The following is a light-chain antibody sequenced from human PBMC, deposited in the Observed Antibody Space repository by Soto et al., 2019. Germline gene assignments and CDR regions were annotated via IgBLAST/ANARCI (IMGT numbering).Light chain of an antibody. CDR2: YDS. Sequence: SYELTQPPSVSVAPGKTARITCGGNNIGSKSLHWYQQKPGQAPVLVIYYDSDRPSGIPERFSGSTSANTATLTISRVDAGDEADYYCQVWDSSSDHVVFGGGTKLTVL. CDR3: QVWDSSSDHVV. CDR1: NIGSKS. J-gene: IGLJ2*01. V-gene: IGLV3-21*04.